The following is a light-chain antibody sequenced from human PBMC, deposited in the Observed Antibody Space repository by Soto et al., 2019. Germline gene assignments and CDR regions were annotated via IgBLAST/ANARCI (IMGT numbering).Light chain of an antibody. J-gene: IGKJ1*01. CDR2: GAS. V-gene: IGKV3-15*01. CDR3: HQYGSSVRA. CDR1: QSVSSN. Sequence: EIVMTQSPATLSVSPGERATLSCRASQSVSSNLAWYQQKPGQAPRLLIYGASGRATGIPARFSGSGSGTDFTLTISRLEADDVAVYHCHQYGSSVRAFGQGTKLEIK.